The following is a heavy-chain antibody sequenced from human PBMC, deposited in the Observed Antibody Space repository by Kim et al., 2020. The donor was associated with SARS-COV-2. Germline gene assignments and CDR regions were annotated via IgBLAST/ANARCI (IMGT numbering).Heavy chain of an antibody. J-gene: IGHJ4*02. Sequence: TGYADSLQGRFTISRDNAKNSLYLQMNSLRPEDTALYYCTGGGLVGFNSGWGEGTLVTVSS. CDR2: T. CDR3: TGGGLVGFNSG. V-gene: IGHV3-20*03. D-gene: IGHD1-26*01.